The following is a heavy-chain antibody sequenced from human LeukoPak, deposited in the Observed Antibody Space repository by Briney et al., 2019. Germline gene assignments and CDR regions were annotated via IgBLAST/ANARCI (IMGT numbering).Heavy chain of an antibody. D-gene: IGHD6-19*01. CDR3: ARVFFDSSGGDYYYYYMDV. V-gene: IGHV3-21*01. CDR2: ISSRSNYI. CDR1: GFTFSSYS. J-gene: IGHJ6*03. Sequence: PGGSLRLSCAASGFTFSSYSMNWVRQAPGKGLEGVSSISSRSNYIYYADSVKGRFTISRDNAKNSLYLQMNSLRAEDTAVYYCARVFFDSSGGDYYYYYMDVWGKGTTVTVSS.